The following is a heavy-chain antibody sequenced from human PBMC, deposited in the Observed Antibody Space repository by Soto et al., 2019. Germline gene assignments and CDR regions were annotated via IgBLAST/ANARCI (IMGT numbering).Heavy chain of an antibody. V-gene: IGHV3-11*06. D-gene: IGHD6-19*01. CDR1: GFTFSDYY. CDR3: ARDYSSGWSPPFDP. Sequence: PGGSLRLSCAASGFTFSDYYMSWIRQAPGKGLEWVSYISSSSSYTNYADSVKGRFTISRDNAKNSLYLQMNSLRAEDTAVYYCARDYSSGWSPPFDPWGQGTLVTVSS. CDR2: ISSSSSYT. J-gene: IGHJ5*02.